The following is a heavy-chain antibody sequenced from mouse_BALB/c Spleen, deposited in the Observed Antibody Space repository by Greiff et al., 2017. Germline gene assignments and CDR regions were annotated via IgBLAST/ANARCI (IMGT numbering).Heavy chain of an antibody. V-gene: IGHV14-3*02. CDR2: IDPANGNT. D-gene: IGHD1-1*01. CDR1: GFNIKDTY. J-gene: IGHJ4*01. CDR3: ATDYYGSSYGAMDY. Sequence: EVQLQQSGAELVKPGASVKLSCTASGFNIKDTYMHWVKQRPEQGLEWIGRIDPANGNTKYDPKFQGKATITADTSSNTAYLQLSSLTSEDTAVYYCATDYYGSSYGAMDYWGQGTSVTVSS.